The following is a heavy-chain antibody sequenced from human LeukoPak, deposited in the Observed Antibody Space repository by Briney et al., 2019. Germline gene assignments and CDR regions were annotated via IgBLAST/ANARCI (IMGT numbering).Heavy chain of an antibody. V-gene: IGHV1-69*01. Sequence: GASVKVSCKASGGTFSSYAISWVRQAPGQGLEWMGGIIHIFGTANYAQKFQGRVTITADESTSTACMELSSLRSEDTAVYYCARGAVRAARRSYYYYMDVWGKGTTVTVSS. CDR3: ARGAVRAARRSYYYYMDV. CDR1: GGTFSSYA. D-gene: IGHD2-15*01. J-gene: IGHJ6*03. CDR2: IIHIFGTA.